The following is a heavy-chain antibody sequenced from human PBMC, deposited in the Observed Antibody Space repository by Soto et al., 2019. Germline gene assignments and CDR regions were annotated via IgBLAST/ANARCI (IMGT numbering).Heavy chain of an antibody. D-gene: IGHD3-10*01. J-gene: IGHJ4*02. V-gene: IGHV1-18*01. CDR1: GYTFTSYG. CDR2: ISAYNGNT. Sequence: QVQLVQSGAEVKKPGASVKVSCKASGYTFTSYGISWVRQAPGQGLEWMGWISAYNGNTNYAQKLQGRVTMSTDTSTSTAYMELRSLRSDDTAVYYCARDGLLWFGELLWGVFDYWGQGTLVTVSS. CDR3: ARDGLLWFGELLWGVFDY.